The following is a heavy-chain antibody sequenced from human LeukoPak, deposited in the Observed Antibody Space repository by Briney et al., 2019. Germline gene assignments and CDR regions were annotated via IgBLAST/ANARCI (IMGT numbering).Heavy chain of an antibody. V-gene: IGHV1-8*01. CDR1: GYTFTSYD. Sequence: GASVKVSCKASGYTFTSYDINWVRQATGQGLEWMGWMNPNSGNTGYAQKFQGRVTMTGNTSISTAYMELSSLRSEDTAVYYCARGVPAVVVPAATDHYYYYYYMDVWGKGTTVTVSS. D-gene: IGHD2-2*01. CDR3: ARGVPAVVVPAATDHYYYYYYMDV. J-gene: IGHJ6*03. CDR2: MNPNSGNT.